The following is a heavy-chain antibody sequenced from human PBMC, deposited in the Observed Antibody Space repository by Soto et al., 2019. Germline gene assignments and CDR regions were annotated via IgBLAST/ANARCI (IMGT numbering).Heavy chain of an antibody. CDR3: ARPIYGSGRPDDDYRSYGLDA. D-gene: IGHD3-10*01. Sequence: GESLKISCKGSGYSFTSYWIGWVRQMPGKGLEWMGIIYPGDSDTRYSASFQGQVTISADKSISTAYLQWSSLKASDTAMYYCARPIYGSGRPDDDYRSYGLDAWAQGTSVPVS. CDR1: GYSFTSYW. J-gene: IGHJ6*02. V-gene: IGHV5-51*01. CDR2: IYPGDSDT.